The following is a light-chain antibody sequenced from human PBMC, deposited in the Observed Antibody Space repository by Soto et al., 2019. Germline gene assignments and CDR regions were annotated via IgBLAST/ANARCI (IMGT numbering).Light chain of an antibody. CDR1: NSDVGYYNY. J-gene: IGLJ1*01. CDR2: EVS. V-gene: IGLV2-14*01. CDR3: SSYTTSSSYV. Sequence: QSALTQPASVSGSPGQSITISCTGTNSDVGYYNYVSWYEQHPGKAPKLMIYEVSNRPSGVSSRFSGSKSGNTASLTISGLQAEDEADYYCSSYTTSSSYVFGPGTKVTVL.